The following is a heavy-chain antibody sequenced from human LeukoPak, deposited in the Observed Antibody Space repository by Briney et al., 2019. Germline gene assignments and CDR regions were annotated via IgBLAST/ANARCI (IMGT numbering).Heavy chain of an antibody. CDR3: ASLNVLLWFGEAGSDAFDI. CDR1: GGSFSGYY. Sequence: PSETLSLSCAVYGGSFSGYYWSWIRQPPGKGLEWIGEINHSGSTTYNPSLKSRVTISVDTSKNQFSLKLSSLTVADKAVYYCASLNVLLWFGEAGSDAFDIWGQGTLVTVSS. V-gene: IGHV4-34*01. CDR2: INHSGST. D-gene: IGHD3-10*01. J-gene: IGHJ3*02.